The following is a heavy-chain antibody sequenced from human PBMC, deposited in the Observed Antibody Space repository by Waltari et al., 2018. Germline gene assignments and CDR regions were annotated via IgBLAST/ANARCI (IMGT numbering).Heavy chain of an antibody. J-gene: IGHJ3*02. CDR3: ARSRSYYDCSGYDAFDI. V-gene: IGHV3-48*04. CDR2: ISCSTVTI. D-gene: IGHD3-22*01. Sequence: EVQLVESGGGLVQPGGSLRLSCAASGFTFSSYSMPWVRQAPGKGLEWVSFISCSTVTIYYADSVKGRFTISRDSAKNSVYLQMNSLRAEDTAVYYCARSRSYYDCSGYDAFDIWGQGTMVAVSS. CDR1: GFTFSSYS.